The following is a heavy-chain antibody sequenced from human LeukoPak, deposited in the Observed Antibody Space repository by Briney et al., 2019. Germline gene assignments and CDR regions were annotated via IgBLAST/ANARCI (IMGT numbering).Heavy chain of an antibody. Sequence: ASVKVSCKASGGTFSSYAINWVRQAPGQGLEWMGGIIPIFATANYAQKFQGRVTITPDESTSTAYMELSSLRSEDTAVYYCARDYGDYLFDYWGQGTLVTVSS. CDR3: ARDYGDYLFDY. D-gene: IGHD4-17*01. CDR2: IIPIFATA. CDR1: GGTFSSYA. V-gene: IGHV1-69*13. J-gene: IGHJ4*02.